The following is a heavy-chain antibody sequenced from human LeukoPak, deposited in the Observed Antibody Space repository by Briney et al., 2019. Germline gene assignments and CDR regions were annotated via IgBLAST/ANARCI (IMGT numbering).Heavy chain of an antibody. CDR2: IIPILGIA. J-gene: IGHJ3*02. V-gene: IGHV1-69*04. CDR1: GGTFSSYA. Sequence: GASVKVSCKASGGTFSSYAISWVRQAPGQGLEWMGKIIPILGIANYAQKFQGRVTITADKSTSTAYMELSSLRSEDTAVYYCARARETAYGDYEGVYAFDIWGQGTMVTVSS. D-gene: IGHD4-17*01. CDR3: ARARETAYGDYEGVYAFDI.